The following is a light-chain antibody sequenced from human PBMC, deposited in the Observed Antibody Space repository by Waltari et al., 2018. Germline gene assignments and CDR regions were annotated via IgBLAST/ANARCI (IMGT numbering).Light chain of an antibody. Sequence: QSALTQPRSVSGSPGQSVTISCTGTSSDVGAYNYVSWYQHHPGKAPKLMIYDVNKRPSGVPDRFSGSKSGNTASLTISGLRAEDEADYHCCSYAGSSLHYVFGTVTKVTVL. CDR1: SSDVGAYNY. V-gene: IGLV2-11*01. J-gene: IGLJ1*01. CDR3: CSYAGSSLHYV. CDR2: DVN.